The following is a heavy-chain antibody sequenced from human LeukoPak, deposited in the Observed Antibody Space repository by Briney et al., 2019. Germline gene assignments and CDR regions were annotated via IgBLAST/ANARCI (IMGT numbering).Heavy chain of an antibody. Sequence: GGSLRLSCAASGFTFSSYWMHWVRQAPGKGLVWVSHINSDGSSTSYADSVKGRFTISRDNAKNTLYLQMNSLRAEDTAVYYCARDQYYDFWSGYPLTRWGQGTLVTVSS. CDR1: GFTFSSYW. J-gene: IGHJ4*02. CDR2: INSDGSST. V-gene: IGHV3-74*01. CDR3: ARDQYYDFWSGYPLTR. D-gene: IGHD3-3*01.